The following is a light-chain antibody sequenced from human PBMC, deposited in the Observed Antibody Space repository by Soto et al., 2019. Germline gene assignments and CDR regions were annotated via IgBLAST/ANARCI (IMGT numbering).Light chain of an antibody. J-gene: IGKJ5*01. V-gene: IGKV1-39*01. CDR2: AAS. CDR1: QSISSY. Sequence: DVQMTQSPSSLSACVGDRVTVTCRASQSISSYLNWYQQKPGKAPKLLIYAASSLQGGVPSRFSGSGSGTDFTLTISSLQPEDFATYYCQQSYSTPITFGQGTRPAI. CDR3: QQSYSTPIT.